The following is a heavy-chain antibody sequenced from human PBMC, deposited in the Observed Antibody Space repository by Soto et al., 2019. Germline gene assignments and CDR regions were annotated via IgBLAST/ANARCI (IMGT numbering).Heavy chain of an antibody. Sequence: EVQLVESGGGLVQPGGSLTLSCVASGFTFSSHEMKWVRQAPGKGLEWVSYISVVGSNKYYADSVQGRFTISRDNATNSLYLEMKSLRVEDTAVYYCARARDYEYHYSGMDLWDQGTTVSVSS. V-gene: IGHV3-48*03. CDR1: GFTFSSHE. J-gene: IGHJ6*02. CDR3: ARARDYEYHYSGMDL. D-gene: IGHD4-17*01. CDR2: ISVVGSNK.